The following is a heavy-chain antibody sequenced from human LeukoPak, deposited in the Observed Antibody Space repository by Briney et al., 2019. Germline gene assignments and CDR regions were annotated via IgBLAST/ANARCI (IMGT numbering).Heavy chain of an antibody. J-gene: IGHJ6*03. CDR2: ISFNGGVV. D-gene: IGHD5-24*01. CDR1: GVMFEKYA. Sequence: GGSLRLSCAASGVMFEKYALHWVRHAPGKGLEWVSGISFNGGVVDYMDPVKGRFFISRDNANKFLYLQMTSVKVEDTALYYCTKMAVPRPGRYHIDVWGKGTTVTVSS. V-gene: IGHV3-9*01. CDR3: TKMAVPRPGRYHIDV.